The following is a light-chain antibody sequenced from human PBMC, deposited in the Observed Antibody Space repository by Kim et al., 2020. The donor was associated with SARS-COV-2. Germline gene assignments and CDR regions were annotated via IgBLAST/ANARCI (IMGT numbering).Light chain of an antibody. CDR1: SGYSNYK. CDR3: GADHGSGSNWV. CDR2: VGTGGIVG. Sequence: LTCTLSSGYSNYKVDWYQQRPGKGPRFVMRVGTGGIVGSKGDGIPDRFSVLGSGLNRYLTIKNIQEEDESDYHCGADHGSGSNWVFGGGTKLTVL. V-gene: IGLV9-49*01. J-gene: IGLJ2*01.